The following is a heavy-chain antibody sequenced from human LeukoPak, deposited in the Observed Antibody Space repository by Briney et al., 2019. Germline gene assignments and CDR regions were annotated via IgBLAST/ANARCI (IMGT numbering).Heavy chain of an antibody. CDR3: ARDPGRSSSWYFDY. D-gene: IGHD6-13*01. V-gene: IGHV3-48*03. CDR1: GFTFSSYE. Sequence: PGGSLRLSCAASGFTFSSYERNWVRQAPGKGLEWVSYIRSSGSTMYYADSVKGRFTISRDNTKNSLYLQMNSLRAEDTAVYYCARDPGRSSSWYFDYWGQGTLVTVSS. CDR2: IRSSGSTM. J-gene: IGHJ4*02.